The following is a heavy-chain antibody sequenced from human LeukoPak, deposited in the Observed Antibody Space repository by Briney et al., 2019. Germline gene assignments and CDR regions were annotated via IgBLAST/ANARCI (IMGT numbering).Heavy chain of an antibody. D-gene: IGHD3-22*01. Sequence: GGSLRLSCAASGFTFSSYGMHWVRQAPGKGLEWVAVISYDGSNKYYADSVKGRFTISRDNSKNTLYLQMNSLRAEDTAVYYCAKDRYYDSSGYYDYWGQGTLVTVSS. CDR1: GFTFSSYG. CDR2: ISYDGSNK. CDR3: AKDRYYDSSGYYDY. V-gene: IGHV3-30*18. J-gene: IGHJ4*02.